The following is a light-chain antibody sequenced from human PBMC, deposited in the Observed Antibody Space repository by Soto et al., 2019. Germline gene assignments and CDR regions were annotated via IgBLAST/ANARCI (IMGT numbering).Light chain of an antibody. CDR1: SGHSSYA. J-gene: IGLJ3*02. Sequence: QPVLTQSPSASASLGASVRLTCTLSSGHSSYAIAWHQQEPEKGTRLLMKVYSDGSHSKGDGIPDRFSGSSSGAERYLTISSLQSEDEADYYCQSWGTGIGVFGGGTKLTVL. CDR2: VYSDGSH. V-gene: IGLV4-69*01. CDR3: QSWGTGIGV.